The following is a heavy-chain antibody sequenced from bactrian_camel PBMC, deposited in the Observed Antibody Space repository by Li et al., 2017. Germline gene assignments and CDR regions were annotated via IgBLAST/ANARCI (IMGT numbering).Heavy chain of an antibody. V-gene: IGHV3S55*01. D-gene: IGHD4*01. CDR1: SNRAC. CDR2: IRRDDLT. J-gene: IGHJ4*01. Sequence: HVQLVESGGGSVQAGGSLRLSCAYTSNRACMGWFRQSPGKEPEAVAAIRRDDLTAYTDSVKGRFTISKDNAENSLFLQMSNLKPEDTAMYYCAASHSFILTPRFYRLESSDYPYRGQGTQVTVS. CDR3: AASHSFILTPRFYRLESSDYPY.